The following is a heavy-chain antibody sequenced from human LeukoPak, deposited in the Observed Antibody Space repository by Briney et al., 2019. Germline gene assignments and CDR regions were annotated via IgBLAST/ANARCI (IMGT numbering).Heavy chain of an antibody. J-gene: IGHJ4*02. V-gene: IGHV3-23*01. Sequence: GGSLRLSCAASGFTFSSYSMNWVRQAPGKGLECVSAISGSGGSTYYADSVKGRFTISRDNSKNTLYLQMNSLRAEDTAVYYCAKKQSYYYDSSALRGGGYFDYWGQGGLVTVSS. CDR3: AKKQSYYYDSSALRGGGYFDY. CDR2: ISGSGGST. CDR1: GFTFSSYS. D-gene: IGHD3-22*01.